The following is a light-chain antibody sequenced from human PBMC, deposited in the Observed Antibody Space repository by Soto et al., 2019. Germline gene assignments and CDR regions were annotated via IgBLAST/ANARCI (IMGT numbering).Light chain of an antibody. CDR1: SSDVGAYNY. CDR3: FSHRGGDSHV. J-gene: IGLJ1*01. V-gene: IGLV2-14*01. CDR2: GVT. Sequence: QSVLTQPASVSGSPGQSMTMSWTGTSSDVGAYNYVSWYQQYPGKAPKLMIYGVTNRPSGVSNRFSGSKTGNTASLTISGLQAEDEADYYCFSHRGGDSHVFGTGTKVT.